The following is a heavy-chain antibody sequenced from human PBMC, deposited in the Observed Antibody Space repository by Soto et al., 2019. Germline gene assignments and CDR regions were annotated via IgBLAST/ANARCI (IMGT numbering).Heavy chain of an antibody. CDR3: AKDVDYITPYYFDY. Sequence: GGSLRLSCAASGFTFSNYAMSWVGQAPGKGLEWVSTISGSGGGIFYVDSVRGRFTISRDNSKDTLYLHMDSLLAEDTALYYCAKDVDYITPYYFDYWGQGTLVTVSS. D-gene: IGHD4-4*01. CDR2: ISGSGGGI. CDR1: GFTFSNYA. V-gene: IGHV3-23*01. J-gene: IGHJ4*02.